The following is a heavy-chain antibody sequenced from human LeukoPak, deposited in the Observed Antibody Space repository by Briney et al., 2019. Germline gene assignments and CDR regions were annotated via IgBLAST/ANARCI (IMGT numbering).Heavy chain of an antibody. CDR3: AELGITMIGGV. V-gene: IGHV3-11*04. CDR1: GFTFSDHY. J-gene: IGHJ6*04. Sequence: GSLRLSCAASGFTFSDHYMDWIRQAPGKGLEWVSYISSSGSTMYYADSVKGRFTISRDNAKNSLYLQMNSLRAEDTAVYYCAELGITMIGGVWGKGTTVTISS. D-gene: IGHD3-10*02. CDR2: ISSSGSTM.